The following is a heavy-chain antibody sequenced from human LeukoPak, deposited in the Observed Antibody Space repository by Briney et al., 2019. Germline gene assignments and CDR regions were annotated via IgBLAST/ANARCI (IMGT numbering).Heavy chain of an antibody. D-gene: IGHD4-11*01. J-gene: IGHJ6*03. CDR1: GFIFSSDW. CDR2: MNSDGSST. Sequence: PGGSLRLSCTGSGFIFSSDWMYWVRQAPGRGLLWVSRMNSDGSSTNYADSVKGRFTISRDNAKNSLYLQMNSLRAEDTAVYYCARDKGTVTPYYMDVWGKGTTVTVSS. V-gene: IGHV3-74*01. CDR3: ARDKGTVTPYYMDV.